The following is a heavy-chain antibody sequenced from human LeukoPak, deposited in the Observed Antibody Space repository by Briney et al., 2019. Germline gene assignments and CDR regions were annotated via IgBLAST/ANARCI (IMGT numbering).Heavy chain of an antibody. V-gene: IGHV1-69*02. Sequence: AASVKVSCKASGGTFSSYTIIWVRQAPGQGLEWMGRIIPILGIANYAQKFQGRVTITADKSTSTAYMELSSLRSEDTAVYYCASNSGSYWSGSDYWGQGTLVTVSS. CDR3: ASNSGSYWSGSDY. J-gene: IGHJ4*02. D-gene: IGHD1-26*01. CDR1: GGTFSSYT. CDR2: IIPILGIA.